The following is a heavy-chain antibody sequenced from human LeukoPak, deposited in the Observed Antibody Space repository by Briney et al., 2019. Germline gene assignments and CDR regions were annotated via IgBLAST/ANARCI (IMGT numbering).Heavy chain of an antibody. CDR3: AREGGLARLTYYYYMDV. CDR2: ISYDGSNK. J-gene: IGHJ6*03. V-gene: IGHV3-30-3*01. Sequence: GRSLRLSCAASGFTFSSYAMHWVRQAPGKGLEWVAVISYDGSNKYYADSVKGRFTISRDNSKNTLYLQMNNLRAEDTAVYYCAREGGLARLTYYYYMDVWGKGTTVTVSS. CDR1: GFTFSSYA. D-gene: IGHD6-6*01.